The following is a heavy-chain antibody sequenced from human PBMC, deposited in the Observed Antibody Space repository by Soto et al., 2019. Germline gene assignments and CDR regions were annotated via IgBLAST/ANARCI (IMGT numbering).Heavy chain of an antibody. CDR3: ASRDPGTSVDY. CDR1: GASFTSNDW. D-gene: IGHD1-7*01. CDR2: IYRTGST. J-gene: IGHJ4*02. V-gene: IGHV4-4*02. Sequence: ASETLSLTCAVSGASFTSNDWWTWVRQPPGRGLEWIGEIYRTGSTNYNPSLKSRATISLDKSENQFSLKVTSLTAADTAVYYCASRDPGTSVDYWGQGTLVTVSS.